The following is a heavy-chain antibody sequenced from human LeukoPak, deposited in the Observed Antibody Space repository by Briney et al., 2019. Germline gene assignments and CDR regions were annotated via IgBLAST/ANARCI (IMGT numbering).Heavy chain of an antibody. V-gene: IGHV1-46*01. CDR1: GYTFTSYY. Sequence: ASVKVSCKASGYTFTSYYMHWVRQAPGQGLEWMGIINPSGGSTSYAQKFQGRVTMTRDMSTSTVYMELSSLRSEDTAEYYCARDHSRSYYDSSGYRDYWGQGTLVTVSS. CDR3: ARDHSRSYYDSSGYRDY. CDR2: INPSGGST. J-gene: IGHJ4*02. D-gene: IGHD3-22*01.